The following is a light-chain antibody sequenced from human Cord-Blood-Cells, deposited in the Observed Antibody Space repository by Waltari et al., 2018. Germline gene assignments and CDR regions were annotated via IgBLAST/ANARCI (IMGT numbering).Light chain of an antibody. V-gene: IGLV2-23*01. J-gene: IGLJ3*02. CDR2: EGR. CDR1: SSDVGRYNL. CDR3: CSYAGRWV. Sequence: QSALTQPASVSGSPGQSITISCTGTSSDVGRYNLVSWYQPHPGKAPKLMIYEGRKRPSGVSKRFAGSKSGNTASLTISWLQAEDEADYYCCSYAGRWVFGGGTKLTVL.